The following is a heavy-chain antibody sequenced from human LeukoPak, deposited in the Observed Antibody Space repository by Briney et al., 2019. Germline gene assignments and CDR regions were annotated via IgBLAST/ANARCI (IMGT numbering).Heavy chain of an antibody. CDR1: GYTFTSYG. J-gene: IGHJ4*02. Sequence: GASVKVSCKASGYTFTSYGISWVRQAPGQGLEWMGWISAYNGNTNYAQKLQGRVTMTTDTSTSTAYMELRSLRSDDTAVYYCARAHHDSWSGHYDDYWGQGTLVTVSS. CDR3: ARAHHDSWSGHYDDY. V-gene: IGHV1-18*01. CDR2: ISAYNGNT. D-gene: IGHD3-3*01.